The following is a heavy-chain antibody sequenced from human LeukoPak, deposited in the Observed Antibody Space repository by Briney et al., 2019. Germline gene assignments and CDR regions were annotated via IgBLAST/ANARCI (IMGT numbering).Heavy chain of an antibody. CDR3: ARQADNNWFDS. CDR2: INPNSGST. Sequence: ASVKVFCKASGYTFTGYYMHWVRQAPGQGLEWMGWINPNSGSTKYAQKFQGRVTMTRDTSISTAYMELSRLRSDDSAVFYCARQADNNWFDSWGQGTLVTVSS. D-gene: IGHD2-15*01. V-gene: IGHV1-2*02. CDR1: GYTFTGYY. J-gene: IGHJ5*01.